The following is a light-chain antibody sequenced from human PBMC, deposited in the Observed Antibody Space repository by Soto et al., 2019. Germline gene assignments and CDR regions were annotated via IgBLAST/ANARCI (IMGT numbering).Light chain of an antibody. Sequence: EIVLTQSPGTLSLSPGERATLSCRASQSVSYYLAWYQQKPGQAPRLLIYDASSRATGVPDRFSGSGSGTDFTLTISRLEPEDFATYYCQQSYSTPRTFGQGTRLEIK. CDR2: DAS. CDR3: QQSYSTPRT. CDR1: QSVSYY. J-gene: IGKJ5*01. V-gene: IGKV3-11*01.